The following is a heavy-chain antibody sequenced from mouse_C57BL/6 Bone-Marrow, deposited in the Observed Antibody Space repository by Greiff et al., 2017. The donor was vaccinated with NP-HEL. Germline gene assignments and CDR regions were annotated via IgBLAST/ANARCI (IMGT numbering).Heavy chain of an antibody. CDR1: GFNIKDDY. Sequence: VHVKQSGAELVRPGASVKLSCTASGFNIKDDYMHWVKQRPEQGLEWIGWIDPENGDTEYASKFQGKATITADTSSNTAYLQLSSLTSEDTAVYYCTTAQATFPFAYWGQGTLVTVSA. J-gene: IGHJ3*01. CDR3: TTAQATFPFAY. D-gene: IGHD3-2*02. CDR2: IDPENGDT. V-gene: IGHV14-4*01.